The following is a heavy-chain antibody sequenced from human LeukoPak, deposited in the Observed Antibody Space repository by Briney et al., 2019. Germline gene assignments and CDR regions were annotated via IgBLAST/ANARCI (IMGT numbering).Heavy chain of an antibody. D-gene: IGHD6-13*01. J-gene: IGHJ4*02. V-gene: IGHV4-61*02. CDR1: GGSISSGSYY. CDR2: IYTSGST. CDR3: ASSSSWYEDNYFDY. Sequence: SQTLSLTCTVSGGSISSGSYYWSWIRQPAGKGLEWVGRIYTSGSTNYNPSLKSRVTISVDTSKNQFSLKLSSVTAADTAVYYCASSSSWYEDNYFDYWGQGTLVTVSS.